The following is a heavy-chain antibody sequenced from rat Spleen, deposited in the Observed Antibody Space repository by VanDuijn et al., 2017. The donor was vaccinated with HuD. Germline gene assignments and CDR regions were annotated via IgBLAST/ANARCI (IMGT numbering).Heavy chain of an antibody. J-gene: IGHJ2*01. CDR2: ISSDGRRN. CDR1: GFTFSNFD. V-gene: IGHV5-29*01. D-gene: IGHD1-10*01. Sequence: EVQLVESGGGLVQPGRSLKLSCAASGFTFSNFDMAWVRQAPAKGLEWVATISSDGRRNYYRDSVKGRFTISRDNAKSSLYLQMDSLRSEDTATYYCATGFITTSDYWGQGVMVTVSS. CDR3: ATGFITTSDY.